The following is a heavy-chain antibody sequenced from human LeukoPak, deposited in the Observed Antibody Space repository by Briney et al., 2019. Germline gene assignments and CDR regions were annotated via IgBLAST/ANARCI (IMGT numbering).Heavy chain of an antibody. CDR3: ARGVVLMVYAKSDPGQLDY. J-gene: IGHJ4*02. D-gene: IGHD2-8*01. Sequence: ASVKVSCKASGYTFTGYYMHWVRQAPGQGLEWMGWINPNSGGTNYAQKFQGRVTMTRDTSISTAYMELSRLRSDDTAVYYCARGVVLMVYAKSDPGQLDYWGQGTLVTVSS. CDR1: GYTFTGYY. V-gene: IGHV1-2*02. CDR2: INPNSGGT.